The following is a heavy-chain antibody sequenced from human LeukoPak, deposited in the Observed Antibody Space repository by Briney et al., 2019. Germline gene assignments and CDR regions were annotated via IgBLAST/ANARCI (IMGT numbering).Heavy chain of an antibody. CDR3: ATPEVPPGTDSPFHH. CDR2: FYYTWST. Sequence: SGTLSLTCTVSGASVSSGSFYWSWIRQPPGKGLEWIGYFYYTWSTNYNPSLKSRVTISVDTSKNHFSLKLSSVTAADTAVYYCATPEVPPGTDSPFHHWGQGTLVSVCS. J-gene: IGHJ1*01. V-gene: IGHV4-61*03. D-gene: IGHD2-2*01. CDR1: GASVSSGSFY.